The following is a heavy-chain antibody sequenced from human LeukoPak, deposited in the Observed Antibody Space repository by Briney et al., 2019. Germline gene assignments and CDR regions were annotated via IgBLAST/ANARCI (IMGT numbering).Heavy chain of an antibody. D-gene: IGHD2-15*01. V-gene: IGHV3-7*01. J-gene: IGHJ5*01. CDR3: ATYRTVGRTNWFDS. CDR2: IRQDGSET. CDR1: GFTVSSNY. Sequence: GGSLRLSCAASGFTVSSNYMSWVRQAPGKGLEWVANIRQDGSETFYVDSVKGRFTISRDNAKNSLYLQMSSLRVEDTAVYYCATYRTVGRTNWFDSWGQGTLVTVSS.